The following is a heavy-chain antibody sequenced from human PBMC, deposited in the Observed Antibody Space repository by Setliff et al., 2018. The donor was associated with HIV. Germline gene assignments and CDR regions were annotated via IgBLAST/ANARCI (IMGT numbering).Heavy chain of an antibody. CDR3: ARLGYVSGGFYKTPGPYYFDY. J-gene: IGHJ4*02. Sequence: SETLSLTCTVSGGSMSSSSYYWGWIRQTPDKGLEWIGIIYYSGATYYNPSLTSRVTISVDTSRNQFSLKLRSVTAADTAAYYCARLGYVSGGFYKTPGPYYFDYWGQGAPVTVSS. CDR2: IYYSGAT. V-gene: IGHV4-39*01. D-gene: IGHD3-10*01. CDR1: GGSMSSSSYY.